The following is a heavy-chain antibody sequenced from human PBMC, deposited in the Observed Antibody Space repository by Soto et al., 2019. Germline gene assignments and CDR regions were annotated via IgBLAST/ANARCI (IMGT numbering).Heavy chain of an antibody. V-gene: IGHV3-48*01. CDR3: ARDSRKSNEPLRFSLPGVVIIGSDAFDI. CDR2: ISSSSSTI. CDR1: GFTFSSYS. D-gene: IGHD3-3*01. Sequence: GGSLRLSCAASGFTFSSYSMNWVRQAPGKGLEWVSYISSSSSTIYYADSVKGRFTISRDNAKNSLYLQMNSLRAEDTAVYYCARDSRKSNEPLRFSLPGVVIIGSDAFDIWGQGTMVTVSS. J-gene: IGHJ3*02.